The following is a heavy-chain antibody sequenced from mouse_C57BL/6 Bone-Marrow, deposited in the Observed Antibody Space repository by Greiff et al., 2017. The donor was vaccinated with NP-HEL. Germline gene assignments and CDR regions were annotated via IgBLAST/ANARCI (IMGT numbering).Heavy chain of an antibody. CDR2: INPSSGYT. V-gene: IGHV1-7*01. CDR3: ARGGTSFAY. J-gene: IGHJ3*01. Sequence: VQLQESGAELAKPGASVKLSCKASGYTFTSYWMHWVNQRPGQGLEWIGYINPSSGYTKSNQKFKGKATLTADKSSSTAYMQRSSLTYEDSAVYYCARGGTSFAYWGQATLVTVSA. CDR1: GYTFTSYW.